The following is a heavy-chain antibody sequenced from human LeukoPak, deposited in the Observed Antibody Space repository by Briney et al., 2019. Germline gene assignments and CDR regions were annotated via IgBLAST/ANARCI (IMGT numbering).Heavy chain of an antibody. CDR2: INHSGST. CDR1: GGSFSGYY. Sequence: SETLSLTCAVYGGSFSGYYWSWIRQPPGKGLEWIGEINHSGSTNYNPSLKRRVTISVDTSKNQFSLKLSSVTAADTAVYYCGRGYYISSSRGGIGYWGQGTLVTVSS. D-gene: IGHD6-13*01. J-gene: IGHJ4*02. CDR3: GRGYYISSSRGGIGY. V-gene: IGHV4-34*01.